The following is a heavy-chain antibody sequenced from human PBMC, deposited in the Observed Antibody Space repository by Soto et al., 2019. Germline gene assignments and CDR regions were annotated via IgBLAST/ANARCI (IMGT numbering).Heavy chain of an antibody. J-gene: IGHJ6*02. CDR3: AKDPNMVREVIKNYYYCGMDV. D-gene: IGHD3-10*01. CDR2: ISYDGSNK. Sequence: GGSLRLSCAASGFTFSSYGMHWVRQAPGKGLEWVAVISYDGSNKYYADSVKGRFTISRDTSKNTLYLKMNSLRAEDTAVYYCAKDPNMVREVIKNYYYCGMDVWGQGTMVTVSS. V-gene: IGHV3-30*18. CDR1: GFTFSSYG.